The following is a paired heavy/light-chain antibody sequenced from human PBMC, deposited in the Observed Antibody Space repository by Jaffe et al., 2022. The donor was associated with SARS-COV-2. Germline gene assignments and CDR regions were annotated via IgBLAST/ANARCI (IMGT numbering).Light chain of an antibody. Sequence: DIQMTQSPSTLSASVGDRVTITCRASQSISRWLAWYQQKPGRTPKLLIYKASSLESGVPSRFSGSGSGTEFTLTISSLQPDDFATYYCQQYDKYPITFGPGTKVDI. V-gene: IGKV1-5*03. CDR1: QSISRW. CDR2: KAS. CDR3: QQYDKYPIT. J-gene: IGKJ3*01.
Heavy chain of an antibody. J-gene: IGHJ4*02. V-gene: IGHV3-53*01. CDR1: GFTVSSNY. CDR3: ARVLSDSSGWYQFDF. Sequence: EVQLVESGGGLIQPGGSLRLSCAASGFTVSSNYMSWVRQAPGKGLEWVSSIHSGGSTYYADSVKGRFTISGDHSKNTVYVDMNSLRAEDTAVYYCARVLSDSSGWYQFDFWGQGTLVTVSS. D-gene: IGHD6-19*01. CDR2: IHSGGST.